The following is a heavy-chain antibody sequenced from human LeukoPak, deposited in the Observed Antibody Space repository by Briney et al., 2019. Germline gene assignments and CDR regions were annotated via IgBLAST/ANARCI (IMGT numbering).Heavy chain of an antibody. CDR3: GKGQSLIQHYYDSSGYVY. D-gene: IGHD3-22*01. Sequence: GGSLRLSCAASGFTVSSNYMSWVRQAPGKGLEWVSAISGSGGSTYYADSVKGRFTISRDNSKNTLYLQMNSLRAEDTAVYYCGKGQSLIQHYYDSSGYVYWGQGTLVTVSS. J-gene: IGHJ4*02. V-gene: IGHV3-23*01. CDR2: ISGSGGST. CDR1: GFTVSSNY.